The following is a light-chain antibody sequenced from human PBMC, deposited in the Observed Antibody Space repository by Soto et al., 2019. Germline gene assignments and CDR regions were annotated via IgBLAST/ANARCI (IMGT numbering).Light chain of an antibody. CDR2: AAS. CDR3: QQSYTAPLT. V-gene: IGKV1-39*01. Sequence: DIQMTQSPSSLSASVGDRVTSXXRASQSISTYLNWYQQKSGKAPNVXIFAASTLQSGVPSRFSGSGSGTDFTLTIRSLQPEDFATYYCQQSYTAPLTFGGGTKVDIK. CDR1: QSISTY. J-gene: IGKJ4*01.